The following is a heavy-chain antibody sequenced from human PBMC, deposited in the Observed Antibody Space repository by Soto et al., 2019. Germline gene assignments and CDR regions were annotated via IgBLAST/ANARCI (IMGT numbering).Heavy chain of an antibody. Sequence: PSETLSLTCAVSVGSISSGGYSWSWIRQPPGKGLEWIGYIYHSGSTYYNPSLKSRVTISADTSKNQLSLNLNSVTAADTAVYYCARQPLHRVGPSISTLDMWGQGTVVTVS. CDR1: VGSISSGGYS. J-gene: IGHJ3*02. V-gene: IGHV4-30-2*03. CDR2: IYHSGST. CDR3: ARQPLHRVGPSISTLDM. D-gene: IGHD1-26*01.